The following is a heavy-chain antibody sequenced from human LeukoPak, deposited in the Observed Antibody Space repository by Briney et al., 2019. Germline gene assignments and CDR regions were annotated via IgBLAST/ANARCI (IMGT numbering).Heavy chain of an antibody. J-gene: IGHJ3*02. CDR2: ISSSSSYV. V-gene: IGHV3-21*01. Sequence: GGSLRLSCAASGFTFSSYSMNWVRQAPGKGLEWVSSISSSSSYVYYADSVKGRFTISRDNAKNSLYLQMNSLRAEDTAVYYCAGDGPPYCSSTSCYLPERNAFDIWGQGTMVTVSS. CDR1: GFTFSSYS. CDR3: AGDGPPYCSSTSCYLPERNAFDI. D-gene: IGHD2-2*01.